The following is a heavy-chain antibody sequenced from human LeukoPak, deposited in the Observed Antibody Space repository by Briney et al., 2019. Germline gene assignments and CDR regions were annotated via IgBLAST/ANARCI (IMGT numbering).Heavy chain of an antibody. CDR3: ARVDSSGYYYRAEHFQH. V-gene: IGHV3-11*04. CDR1: GFTFSDYY. Sequence: PGGSLRLSCAASGFTFSDYYMSWIRQAPGKGLEWVSYISSSGSTIYYADSVKGRFTISRDNAKNSLYQQMNSLRAEDTAVYYCARVDSSGYYYRAEHFQHWGQGTLVTVSS. D-gene: IGHD3-22*01. CDR2: ISSSGSTI. J-gene: IGHJ1*01.